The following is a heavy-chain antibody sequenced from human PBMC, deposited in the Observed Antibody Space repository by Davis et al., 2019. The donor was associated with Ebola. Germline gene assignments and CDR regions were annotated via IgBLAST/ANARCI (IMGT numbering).Heavy chain of an antibody. CDR3: AKGQSSVSDAGFDF. Sequence: PGGSLRLSCAASGFTFTNYAMNWVRQAPGKGLEWVTAISGSGGATHYADSVKGRFTIARDNSKNTLYLQMNSLRAEDTAVYYCAKGQSSVSDAGFDFWGQGTQVAVSS. J-gene: IGHJ4*02. D-gene: IGHD1-14*01. CDR1: GFTFTNYA. CDR2: ISGSGGAT. V-gene: IGHV3-23*01.